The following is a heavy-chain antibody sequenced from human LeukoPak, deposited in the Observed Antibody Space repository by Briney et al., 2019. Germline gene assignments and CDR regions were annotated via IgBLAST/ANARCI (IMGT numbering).Heavy chain of an antibody. V-gene: IGHV1-18*01. CDR2: ISAYNGNT. Sequence: GASVKVSCKASGYTFTSYDINWVRQATGQGLEWMGWISAYNGNTNYAQKLQGRVTMTTDTSTSTAYMELRSLRSDDTAVYYCARADYYDSSGKNLGYWGQGTLVTVSS. CDR3: ARADYYDSSGKNLGY. CDR1: GYTFTSYD. J-gene: IGHJ4*02. D-gene: IGHD3-22*01.